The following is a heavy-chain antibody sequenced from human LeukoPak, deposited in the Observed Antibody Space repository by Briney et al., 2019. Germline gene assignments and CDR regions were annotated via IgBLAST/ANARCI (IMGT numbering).Heavy chain of an antibody. D-gene: IGHD3-22*01. V-gene: IGHV1-18*01. CDR1: GYTFTNYG. CDR3: ARDINYYYDSSGYYDYFDY. J-gene: IGHJ4*02. CDR2: ISAYNGNT. Sequence: ASVKVSCKASGYTFTNYGMSWVRQAPGQGLEWMGWISAYNGNTKYAQKLQGRVTMTTDTFTSTAYMELRSLRSDDTAVYYCARDINYYYDSSGYYDYFDYWGQGTLVTVSS.